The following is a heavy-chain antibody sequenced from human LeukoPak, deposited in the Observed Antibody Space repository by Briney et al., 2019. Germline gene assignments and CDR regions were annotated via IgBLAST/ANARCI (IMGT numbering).Heavy chain of an antibody. CDR3: ARAIAAAGSY. CDR1: GFTFSAYW. V-gene: IGHV3-7*01. J-gene: IGHJ4*02. CDR2: IKEDGSDK. Sequence: GGSLRLSCAASGFTFSAYWMGWVRQAPGKGLEWVADIKEDGSDKYSVDSVKGRFTISRDNAKNSLYLQMNSLRAEDTAVYYCARAIAAAGSYWGQGTLVTVSS. D-gene: IGHD6-13*01.